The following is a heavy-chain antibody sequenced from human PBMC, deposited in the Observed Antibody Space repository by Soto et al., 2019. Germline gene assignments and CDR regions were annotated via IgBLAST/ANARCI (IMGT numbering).Heavy chain of an antibody. CDR2: ISYDGSNK. V-gene: IGHV3-30*18. Sequence: SLRLSCAAPGFTFSSYGMHWVRQAPGKGLEWVAVISYDGSNKYYADSVKGRFTISRDNSKNTLYLQMNSLRAEDTAVYYCAKDHGSGFIDYWGQGTLVTVSS. J-gene: IGHJ4*02. CDR3: AKDHGSGFIDY. D-gene: IGHD3-10*01. CDR1: GFTFSSYG.